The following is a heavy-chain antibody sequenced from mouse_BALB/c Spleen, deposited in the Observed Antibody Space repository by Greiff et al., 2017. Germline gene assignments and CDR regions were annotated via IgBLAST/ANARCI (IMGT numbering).Heavy chain of an antibody. V-gene: IGHV5-6*01. CDR2: ISSGGSYT. Sequence: EVKVVESGGDLVKPGGSLKLSCAASGFTFSSYGMSWVRQTPDKRLEWVATISSGGSYTYYPDSVKGRFTISRDNAKNTLYLQMSSLKSEDTAMYYCARHEEGYWGQGTTLTVSS. CDR1: GFTFSSYG. J-gene: IGHJ2*01. CDR3: ARHEEGY.